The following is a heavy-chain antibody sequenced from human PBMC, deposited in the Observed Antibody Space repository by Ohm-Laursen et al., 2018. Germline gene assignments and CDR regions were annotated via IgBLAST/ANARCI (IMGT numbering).Heavy chain of an antibody. Sequence: GTLPLTCTVSGGSISSYYWSWIRQPPGRGLEWIGNVYYSGSTNYNPSLKSRVTISVDTSKNQFSLNLSSVTAADTAVYYCARRAGSPYWYFDLWGRATLVTVSS. J-gene: IGHJ2*01. CDR1: GGSISSYY. CDR2: VYYSGST. D-gene: IGHD6-13*01. V-gene: IGHV4-59*08. CDR3: ARRAGSPYWYFDL.